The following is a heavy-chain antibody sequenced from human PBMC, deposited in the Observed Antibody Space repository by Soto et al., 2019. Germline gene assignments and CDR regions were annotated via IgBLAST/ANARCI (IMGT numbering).Heavy chain of an antibody. V-gene: IGHV4-39*01. J-gene: IGHJ4*02. D-gene: IGHD6-6*01. CDR1: GGSTSSSIYY. Sequence: PSETLSLTCTVSGGSTSSSIYYWGWIRQPPGKGLEWIGSIYYSGSTYYNPSLKSRVTISVDTSKNQFSLKLSSVTAADTAVYYCARHEYSSSSGLDYWGQGTLVTVSS. CDR2: IYYSGST. CDR3: ARHEYSSSSGLDY.